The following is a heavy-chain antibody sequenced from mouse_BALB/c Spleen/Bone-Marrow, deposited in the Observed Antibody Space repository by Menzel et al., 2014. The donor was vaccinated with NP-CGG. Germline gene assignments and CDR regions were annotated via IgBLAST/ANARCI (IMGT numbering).Heavy chain of an antibody. J-gene: IGHJ4*01. D-gene: IGHD2-4*01. CDR1: GYTLTSYW. CDR3: ARTTMITTGGYYAMDY. V-gene: IGHV1-87*01. CDR2: IYPGDGDT. Sequence: ESGAELARPGASVKLSCKASGYTLTSYWMQWVKQRPGQGLEWIGAIYPGDGDTRYTQKFKGKATLTADKSSSTAYMQLSSLASEDSAVYYCARTTMITTGGYYAMDYWGQGTSVTVSS.